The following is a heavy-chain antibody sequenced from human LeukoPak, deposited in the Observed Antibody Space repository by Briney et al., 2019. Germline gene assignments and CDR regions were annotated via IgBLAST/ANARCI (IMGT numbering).Heavy chain of an antibody. CDR1: GYSFTTYW. CDR3: ASARHGDCEWDS. D-gene: IGHD2-21*02. J-gene: IGHJ5*01. Sequence: GESLKISCKGSGYSFTTYWIGWVRQMPGKGLEWMGLIFSSDSHTDYSPSFQGRVTISIDTSIDTAYLQWSSLEASDSAMYYCASARHGDCEWDSWGQGTLVTVSS. V-gene: IGHV5-51*01. CDR2: IFSSDSHT.